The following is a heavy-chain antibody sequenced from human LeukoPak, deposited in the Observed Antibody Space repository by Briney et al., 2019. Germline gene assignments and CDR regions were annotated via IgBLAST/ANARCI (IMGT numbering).Heavy chain of an antibody. CDR2: INHSGST. J-gene: IGHJ4*02. V-gene: IGHV4-34*01. CDR3: ARDEGFGDPTNDY. Sequence: SETLSLTCAVYGGSFSDYYWSWIRQPPGKGLEWIGEINHSGSTNYNPSLKSRVTMSVDTSKNQFSMKLSSVTAADTAVYYCARDEGFGDPTNDYWGQGTLVTVSS. D-gene: IGHD3-10*01. CDR1: GGSFSDYY.